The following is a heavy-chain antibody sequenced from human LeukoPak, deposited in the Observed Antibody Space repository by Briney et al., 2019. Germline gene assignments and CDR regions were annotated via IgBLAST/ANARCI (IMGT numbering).Heavy chain of an antibody. D-gene: IGHD3-10*01. CDR2: INSDGSST. CDR1: GFTFSSYW. V-gene: IGHV3-74*01. CDR3: ARGSYYYGSGSYRPYYYYYGMDV. J-gene: IGHJ6*02. Sequence: GGSLRLSCAASGFTFSSYWMRWVRQAPGKGLVWVSRINSDGSSTSYADSVKGRFTISRDNAKNTLYLQMNSLRAEDTAVYYCARGSYYYGSGSYRPYYYYYGMDVWGQGTTVTVSS.